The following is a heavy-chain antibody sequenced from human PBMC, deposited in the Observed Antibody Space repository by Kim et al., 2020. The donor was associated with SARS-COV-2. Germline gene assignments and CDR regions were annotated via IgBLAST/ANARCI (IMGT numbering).Heavy chain of an antibody. CDR2: INHSGST. J-gene: IGHJ5*02. V-gene: IGHV4-34*01. D-gene: IGHD2-15*01. CDR3: ARAVVAATLGPNWFDP. Sequence: SETLSLTCAVYGGSFSGYYWSWIRQPPGKGLEWIGEINHSGSTNYNPSLKSRVTISVDTSKNQFSLKLSSVTAADTAVYYCARAVVAATLGPNWFDPWGQGTLVTVSS. CDR1: GGSFSGYY.